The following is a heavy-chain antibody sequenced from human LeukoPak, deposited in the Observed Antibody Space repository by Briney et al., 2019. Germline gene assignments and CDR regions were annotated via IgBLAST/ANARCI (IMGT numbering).Heavy chain of an antibody. CDR1: GGSFSGYY. CDR2: INHSGST. J-gene: IGHJ4*02. Sequence: SETLSLTCAVYGGSFSGYYWSWIRQPPGKGLEWIGEINHSGSTNYNPSLKSRVTISVDTSKNHLSLRLSSVAATDTAVYYCTRGRLRTASDSWGQGTLVTVSS. CDR3: TRGRLRTASDS. V-gene: IGHV4-34*01. D-gene: IGHD5-12*01.